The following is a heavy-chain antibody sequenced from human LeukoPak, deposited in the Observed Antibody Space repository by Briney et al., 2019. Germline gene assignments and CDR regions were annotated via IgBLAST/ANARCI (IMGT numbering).Heavy chain of an antibody. V-gene: IGHV3-23*01. CDR2: ISGSGGST. CDR3: AKSVKVTYVDY. D-gene: IGHD2-21*02. J-gene: IGHJ4*02. Sequence: GGSLRLSCAASGFTFSSYAMSWVRQAPGKGLEWVSAISGSGGSTYYADSVKGRFTISGDNSKNTLYLQINSLRAEDTAVYYCAKSVKVTYVDYWGQGTLVTVSS. CDR1: GFTFSSYA.